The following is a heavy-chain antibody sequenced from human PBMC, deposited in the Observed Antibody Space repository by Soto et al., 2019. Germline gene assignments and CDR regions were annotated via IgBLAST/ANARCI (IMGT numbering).Heavy chain of an antibody. CDR1: GGTFSSHV. J-gene: IGHJ4*02. CDR3: ARHMDGSPMTFDY. D-gene: IGHD3-10*01. CDR2: IIPIFGTA. Sequence: SVKVSCKASGGTFSSHVFSWVRQAPGQGLEWMGGIIPIFGTANYAEKFQDRVTITADESTSTAYMELSSLRSEDTAVYYCARHMDGSPMTFDYWGQGTLVTVSS. V-gene: IGHV1-69*13.